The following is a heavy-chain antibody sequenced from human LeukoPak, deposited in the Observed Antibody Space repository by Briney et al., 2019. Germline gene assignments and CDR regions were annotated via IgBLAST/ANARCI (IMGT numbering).Heavy chain of an antibody. CDR3: AGRPKAVAGYYYYGMGV. V-gene: IGHV3-13*01. CDR1: GFTFSSYD. Sequence: PGGSLRLSCAASGFTFSSYDMHWVRQATGKGLEWVSAIGTAGDTYYPGSVKGRFTISRENAKNSLYLQMNSLRAGDTAVYYCAGRPKAVAGYYYYGMGVWGQGTTVTVSS. D-gene: IGHD6-19*01. CDR2: IGTAGDT. J-gene: IGHJ6*02.